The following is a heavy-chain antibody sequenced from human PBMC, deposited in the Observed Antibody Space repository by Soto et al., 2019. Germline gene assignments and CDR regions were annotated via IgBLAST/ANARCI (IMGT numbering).Heavy chain of an antibody. V-gene: IGHV1-8*01. J-gene: IGHJ6*01. CDR2: MNNXSGNK. CDR3: ARREYYYYYYGMDV. Sequence: XSVKVSCKASGATFSRYAISWVRQATGQGLEWMGWMNNXSGNKXHAQKFKGRVXXTRNTYIXXDYMELRSMRSEDTAVYYCARREYYYYYYGMDVWGQETTVTVSS. CDR1: GATFSRYA. D-gene: IGHD2-2*01.